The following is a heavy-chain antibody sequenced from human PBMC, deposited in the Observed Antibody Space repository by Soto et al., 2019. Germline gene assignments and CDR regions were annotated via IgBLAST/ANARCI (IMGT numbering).Heavy chain of an antibody. J-gene: IGHJ5*02. V-gene: IGHV1-3*01. CDR2: INDGNGNT. CDR3: AREAPGPLTRTGRWFYP. CDR1: RYTFTSYA. D-gene: IGHD6-6*01. Sequence: QVQLVQSGAEVKKPGASVKVSCRASRYTFTSYAMHWVRQAPGQRREWMGWINDGNGNTKYSQKFQGRVTITRDTSASTANMELSSLGSEDTAVYYCAREAPGPLTRTGRWFYPWGQGTLVTVSS.